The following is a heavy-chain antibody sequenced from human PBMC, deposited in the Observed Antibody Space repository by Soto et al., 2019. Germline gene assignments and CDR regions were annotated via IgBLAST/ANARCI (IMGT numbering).Heavy chain of an antibody. CDR2: IIPIFGTA. J-gene: IGHJ4*02. CDR1: GGTFSSYA. D-gene: IGHD3-22*01. CDR3: ARGRGSYYYDSSGYSSHY. Sequence: QVQLVQSGAEVKKPGSSVKVSCKASGGTFSSYAISWVRQAPGQGLEWMGGIIPIFGTANYAQKFQGRVTITADESSSTAYMELSSLRSEDTAVYYCARGRGSYYYDSSGYSSHYRGQGTLVTVSS. V-gene: IGHV1-69*01.